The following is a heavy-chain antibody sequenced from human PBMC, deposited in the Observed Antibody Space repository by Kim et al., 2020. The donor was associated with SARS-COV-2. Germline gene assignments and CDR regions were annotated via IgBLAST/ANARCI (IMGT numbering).Heavy chain of an antibody. CDR1: GFTFSDYY. D-gene: IGHD6-19*01. Sequence: GGSLRLSCAASGFTFSDYYMTWIRQAPGKRLEWISYISSSSSYTKYADSVKGRFTISRDNAKNSLYLQMNSLRAEDTAVYYCARVASGSTAWYYFDYWG. CDR3: ARVASGSTAWYYFDY. V-gene: IGHV3-11*03. J-gene: IGHJ4*01. CDR2: ISSSSSYT.